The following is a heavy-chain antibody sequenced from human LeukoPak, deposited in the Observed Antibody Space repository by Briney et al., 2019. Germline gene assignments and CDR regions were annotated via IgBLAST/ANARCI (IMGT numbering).Heavy chain of an antibody. CDR3: AKEGGYSYGFGIGDDALDI. CDR1: GFTFSSYA. J-gene: IGHJ3*02. V-gene: IGHV3-23*01. Sequence: GGSLRLSCAASGFTFSSYAMSWVRQAPGKGLEWVSTISNNDGSTYYADSVKGRFSISRYNPNNTLFLQMNSLRAEDTAVYYCAKEGGYSYGFGIGDDALDIWGQGTMVTVSS. CDR2: ISNNDGST. D-gene: IGHD5-18*01.